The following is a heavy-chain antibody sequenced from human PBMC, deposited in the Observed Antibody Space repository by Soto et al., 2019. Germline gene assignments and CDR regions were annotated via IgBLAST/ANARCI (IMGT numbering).Heavy chain of an antibody. J-gene: IGHJ5*02. V-gene: IGHV4-31*03. Sequence: KPSETLSLTCTVSGGSISSGNYYGNYYWSWIRQPPGKGLEWIGYIHYSGSTYYNPSLKSRVTISLDTSKNQFSLKLTSVTAADTAVYYCARDHDGTTQNYGFGPWGQGTLVTVSS. CDR1: GGSISSGNYYGNYY. CDR3: ARDHDGTTQNYGFGP. CDR2: IHYSGST. D-gene: IGHD1-1*01.